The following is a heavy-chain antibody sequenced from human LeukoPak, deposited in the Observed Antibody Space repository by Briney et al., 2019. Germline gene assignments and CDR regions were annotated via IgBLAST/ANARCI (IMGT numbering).Heavy chain of an antibody. J-gene: IGHJ4*02. Sequence: GGSLRLFCEASGFTFSTYTMTWVRQAPGKGLEWVSSISGSSTYIYSANSVKGRFTISRDNAKDSLYLQMNSQRAEDKAVYYCARDSTPGYWGQGALVTVSS. D-gene: IGHD1-14*01. CDR3: ARDSTPGY. CDR1: GFTFSTYT. V-gene: IGHV3-21*01. CDR2: ISGSSTYI.